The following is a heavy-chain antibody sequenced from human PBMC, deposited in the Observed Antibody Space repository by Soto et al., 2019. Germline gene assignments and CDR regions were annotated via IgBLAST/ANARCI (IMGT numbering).Heavy chain of an antibody. CDR3: ASARYCSSTSCYSFFYGMDV. CDR1: GFTFSSYE. V-gene: IGHV3-48*03. D-gene: IGHD2-2*01. CDR2: ISSSGSTI. J-gene: IGHJ6*02. Sequence: EVQLVESGGGLVQPGGSLRLSCAASGFTFSSYEMNWVRQAPGKGLEWVSYISSSGSTIYYADSVKGRFTISRDNAKNSLYLQMNSLRAEDTAVYYCASARYCSSTSCYSFFYGMDVWGQGTTVTVSS.